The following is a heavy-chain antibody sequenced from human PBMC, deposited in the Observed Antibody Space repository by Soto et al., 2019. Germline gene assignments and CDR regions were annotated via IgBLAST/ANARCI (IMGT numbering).Heavy chain of an antibody. CDR2: VYHRGTT. Sequence: SETLSLTCSVSGASISNYHYSWIRQSPGKGLEWIGYVYHRGTTYYTPSLKSRVNMSLDTSTNEFYLNLKSVTAADTAVYYCALGGYNYGRPFDFWGQGTLVTVSS. D-gene: IGHD5-18*01. CDR3: ALGGYNYGRPFDF. J-gene: IGHJ4*02. V-gene: IGHV4-59*01. CDR1: GASISNYH.